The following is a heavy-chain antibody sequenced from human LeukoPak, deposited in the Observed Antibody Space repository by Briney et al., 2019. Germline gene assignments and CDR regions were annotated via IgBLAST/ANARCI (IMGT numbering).Heavy chain of an antibody. CDR2: ISSSGSTI. J-gene: IGHJ4*02. CDR3: ARVKRGPRSYFDY. D-gene: IGHD3-10*01. Sequence: PGGSLRLSCAASGFTFSDYYMSWIRQAPGKGLEWVSYISSSGSTIYYADSVKGRFTISRDNAKNSLYLQMNSLRAEETAVYCGARVKRGPRSYFDYWGQGTLVTVSS. CDR1: GFTFSDYY. V-gene: IGHV3-11*01.